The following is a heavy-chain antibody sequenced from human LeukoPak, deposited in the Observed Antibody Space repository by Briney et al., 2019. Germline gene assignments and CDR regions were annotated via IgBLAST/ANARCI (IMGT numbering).Heavy chain of an antibody. CDR3: AKGGSYFYYMDV. V-gene: IGHV3-30*02. Sequence: PGGSLRLSCAASGFTFSTYGMHWVRQAPGKGLEWVAFIQYDGIDKYYADSVKGRFTMSRDNSKNTLYLLMNSLRAEDTAVYYCAKGGSYFYYMDVWGKGTTVTVSS. CDR2: IQYDGIDK. J-gene: IGHJ6*03. CDR1: GFTFSTYG.